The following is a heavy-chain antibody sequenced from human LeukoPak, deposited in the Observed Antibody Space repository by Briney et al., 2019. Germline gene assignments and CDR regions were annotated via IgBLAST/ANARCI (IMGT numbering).Heavy chain of an antibody. CDR3: AKGFSYSSGWYDY. D-gene: IGHD6-19*01. Sequence: GGSLGLSCAASGFTFSSYAMSWVRQAPGKGLEWVSAISGSGGSTYYADSVKGRFTISRDNSKNTLYLQMNSLRAEDTAVYYCAKGFSYSSGWYDYWGQGTLVTVSS. V-gene: IGHV3-23*01. CDR2: ISGSGGST. CDR1: GFTFSSYA. J-gene: IGHJ4*02.